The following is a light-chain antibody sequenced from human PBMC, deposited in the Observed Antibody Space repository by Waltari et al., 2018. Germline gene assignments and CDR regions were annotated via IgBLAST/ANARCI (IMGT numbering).Light chain of an antibody. V-gene: IGLV2-14*03. CDR1: PSDFDHSYY. Sequence: QSALPQPASVSGSPGPSVTISCPGTPSDFDHSYYVSWYPQPPGKAPTLVMYDVRKRPSGVSNRFSGSKSGNTASLTISGLQADDEANYYCSSYAGSNSIVFGGGTRLTVL. CDR3: SSYAGSNSIV. CDR2: DVR. J-gene: IGLJ3*02.